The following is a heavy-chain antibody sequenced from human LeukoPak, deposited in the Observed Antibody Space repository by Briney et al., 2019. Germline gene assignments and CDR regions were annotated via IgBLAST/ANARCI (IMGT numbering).Heavy chain of an antibody. CDR1: GGSFSGYY. D-gene: IGHD6-19*01. V-gene: IGHV4-34*01. CDR3: ARGRPAVVDY. CDR2: INHSGST. J-gene: IGHJ4*02. Sequence: PSETLSHTCAVYGGSFSGYYWSWVRQPPGKGLEWSGEINHSGSTNYKPSLKSRVTISVETSKTHFSLKLSSVTAADTAVYYCARGRPAVVDYWGQGTLVTVSS.